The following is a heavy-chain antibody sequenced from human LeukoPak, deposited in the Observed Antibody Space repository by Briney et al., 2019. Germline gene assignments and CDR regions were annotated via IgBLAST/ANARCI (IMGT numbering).Heavy chain of an antibody. CDR1: EFSVGSNY. Sequence: PGGSLRLSCAASEFSVGSNYMTWVRQAPGKGLEWVSLIYSGGSTYYADSVKGRFTISRDNSKNTLYLQMNSLRAEDTAVYYCARSRYCSGGSCYSHYYYYYMDVWGKGTTVTVSS. CDR3: ARSRYCSGGSCYSHYYYYYMDV. D-gene: IGHD2-15*01. CDR2: IYSGGST. V-gene: IGHV3-66*01. J-gene: IGHJ6*03.